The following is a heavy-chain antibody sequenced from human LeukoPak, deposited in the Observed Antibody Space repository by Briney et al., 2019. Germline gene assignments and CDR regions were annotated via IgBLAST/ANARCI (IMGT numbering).Heavy chain of an antibody. J-gene: IGHJ4*02. CDR2: LNWDGGTT. V-gene: IGHV3-20*04. CDR3: ARAQTYGDYRLLLDY. D-gene: IGHD4-17*01. Sequence: PGGSLRLSCAASGFTFSSYSMNWVRQAPGKGLEWVSGLNWDGGTTGHADSAKGRFTISRDNAKNSLYLQMNSLRAEDTALYYCARAQTYGDYRLLLDYWGQGTLVTVSS. CDR1: GFTFSSYS.